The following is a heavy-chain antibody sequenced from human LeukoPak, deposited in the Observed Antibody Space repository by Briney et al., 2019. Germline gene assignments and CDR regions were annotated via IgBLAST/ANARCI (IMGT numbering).Heavy chain of an antibody. V-gene: IGHV1-69*01. CDR2: IIPIFGTA. J-gene: IGHJ3*02. CDR3: ASRMSPQSVRAFDI. D-gene: IGHD1-1*01. Sequence: GSSVNVSCKASAGAFSSYATSWVRQAPGQGLEWMGGIIPIFGTANYAQKFQGRVTITADESTSTAYMELSSLRSEDTAVYYCASRMSPQSVRAFDIWGQGTMVTVSS. CDR1: AGAFSSYA.